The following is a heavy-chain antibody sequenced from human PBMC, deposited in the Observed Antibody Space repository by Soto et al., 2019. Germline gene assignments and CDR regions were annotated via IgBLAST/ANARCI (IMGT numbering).Heavy chain of an antibody. V-gene: IGHV4-59*08. Sequence: PSETLSLTCTVSGGSISSYYWSWIRQPPGKGLEWIGYIYYSGNTNYNPSLKSRVTISVDTSKNQFSLKLSSVTAADTAVYYCARTNIAARIWFDPWGQGTLVTVSS. J-gene: IGHJ5*02. D-gene: IGHD6-6*01. CDR2: IYYSGNT. CDR1: GGSISSYY. CDR3: ARTNIAARIWFDP.